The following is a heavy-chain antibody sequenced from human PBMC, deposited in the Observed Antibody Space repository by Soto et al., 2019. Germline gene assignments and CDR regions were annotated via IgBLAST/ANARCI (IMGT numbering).Heavy chain of an antibody. CDR2: IYSGGST. CDR1: GFTVSSNY. V-gene: IGHV3-66*01. Sequence: EVQLVESGGGLVQPGGSLRLSCAASGFTVSSNYMSWVRQAPGKGLEWVSVIYSGGSTYYADSVKGRFTISRDNSKNKLYLQMNSLRAEDTAVYYCARTYSSGWHYFDYWGQGTLVTVSS. CDR3: ARTYSSGWHYFDY. D-gene: IGHD6-19*01. J-gene: IGHJ4*02.